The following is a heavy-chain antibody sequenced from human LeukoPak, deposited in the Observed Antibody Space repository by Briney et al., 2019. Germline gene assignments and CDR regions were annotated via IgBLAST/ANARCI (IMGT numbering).Heavy chain of an antibody. CDR3: ARGTGCSSTSCYYNWFDP. D-gene: IGHD2-2*01. J-gene: IGHJ5*02. Sequence: SETLSLTCAVYGGSFSGYYWSWIRQPPGKGLEWIGEINHSGSTNYNPSLKSRVTISVDTSKNQFSLKLSSVTAADTAVYYCARGTGCSSTSCYYNWFDPWGQGTLVTVSS. V-gene: IGHV4-34*01. CDR1: GGSFSGYY. CDR2: INHSGST.